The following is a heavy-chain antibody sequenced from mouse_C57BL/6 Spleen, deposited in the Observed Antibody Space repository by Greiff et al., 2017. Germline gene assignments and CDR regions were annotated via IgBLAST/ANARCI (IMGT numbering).Heavy chain of an antibody. Sequence: VQLQQPGAELVMPGASVKLSCKASGYTFTSYWMHWVKQRPGQGLEWIGEIDPSDSYTNYNQKFKGKSTLTVDKSSSTAYMQLSSLTSEDSAVYYCARSATTVVPFDYWGQGTTLTVSS. CDR3: ARSATTVVPFDY. V-gene: IGHV1-69*01. D-gene: IGHD1-1*01. CDR1: GYTFTSYW. CDR2: IDPSDSYT. J-gene: IGHJ2*01.